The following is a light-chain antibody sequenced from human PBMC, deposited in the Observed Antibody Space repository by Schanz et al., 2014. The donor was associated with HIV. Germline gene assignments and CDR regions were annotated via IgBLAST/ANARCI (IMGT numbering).Light chain of an antibody. Sequence: DIQMTQSPSTLSASVGDIVTITCRASQRMSSWLAWYQQKPGKAPELLISMASNLESGVPSRFSGSGSRTEFTLTNSSLQPDDFATYYCQQYTNYWTFGQGTKVEIK. J-gene: IGKJ1*01. CDR1: QRMSSW. CDR3: QQYTNYWT. CDR2: MAS. V-gene: IGKV1-5*03.